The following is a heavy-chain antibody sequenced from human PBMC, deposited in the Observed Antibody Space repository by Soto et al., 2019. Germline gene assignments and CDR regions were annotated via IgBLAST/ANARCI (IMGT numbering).Heavy chain of an antibody. V-gene: IGHV3-21*01. J-gene: IGHJ6*02. CDR1: GFTFSSYS. CDR3: ARAFGQEYYYYGMDV. CDR2: ISSSSSYI. D-gene: IGHD3-16*01. Sequence: EVQLVESGGGLVKPGGSLRLSCAASGFTFSSYSMNWVRQAPGKGLEWVSSISSSSSYIYYADSVKGRFTISRDNAKNSLYLQMNSLRAEDTAVYNCARAFGQEYYYYGMDVWGQGTTVTVSS.